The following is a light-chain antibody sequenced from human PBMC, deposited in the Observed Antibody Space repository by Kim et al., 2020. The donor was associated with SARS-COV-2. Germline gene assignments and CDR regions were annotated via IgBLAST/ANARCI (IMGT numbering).Light chain of an antibody. V-gene: IGLV3-21*04. J-gene: IGLJ3*02. Sequence: SSELTQPPSVSVAPGKTARITCGGNNMGSKSVHWYQQKPGQAPVLVIYYDIDRPSGIPERFSGSNSGNTATLTISRVEAGDEADYYCQVWDSSSDHWVFGGGTKLTVL. CDR2: YDI. CDR1: NMGSKS. CDR3: QVWDSSSDHWV.